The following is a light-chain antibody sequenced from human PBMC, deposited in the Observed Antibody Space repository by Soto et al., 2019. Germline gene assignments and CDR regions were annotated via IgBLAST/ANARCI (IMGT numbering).Light chain of an antibody. CDR3: MQALQTAWT. CDR2: LGS. Sequence: DIVMTQSPLSLPVTPGEPASISCRSSQSLLHSNGYNYLDWYLQKPGQSPQLLIYLGSNRASGVPDRFSGSGSGTDFTLKISRVEAEYVGVYYCMQALQTAWTFGQGT. CDR1: QSLLHSNGYNY. V-gene: IGKV2-28*01. J-gene: IGKJ1*01.